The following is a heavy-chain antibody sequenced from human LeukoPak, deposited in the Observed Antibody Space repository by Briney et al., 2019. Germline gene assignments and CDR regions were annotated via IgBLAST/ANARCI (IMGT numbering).Heavy chain of an antibody. V-gene: IGHV3-21*01. Sequence: GGPLRLSCAASGFTFSSYCMSWVRQAPGKGLEWVSSISSSSSYIYYADSVKGRFTISRDNAKNSLYLQMNSLRAEDTAVYYCARDLEHDYMDVWGKGTTVTVSS. J-gene: IGHJ6*03. CDR3: ARDLEHDYMDV. D-gene: IGHD1/OR15-1a*01. CDR2: ISSSSSYI. CDR1: GFTFSSYC.